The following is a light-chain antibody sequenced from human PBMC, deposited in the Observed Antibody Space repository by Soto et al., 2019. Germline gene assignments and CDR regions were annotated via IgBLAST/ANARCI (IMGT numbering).Light chain of an antibody. CDR1: QSISNN. J-gene: IGKJ1*01. Sequence: VMTQSPATRSVSPGERATLSGRVSQSISNNLAWYQQRPGQAPRLLIYDASTRATGVPARFSGGGSGTDFTLTISGLQSEDFAVYYCQQYNNWPPWTFGQGTEVEIK. V-gene: IGKV3-15*01. CDR2: DAS. CDR3: QQYNNWPPWT.